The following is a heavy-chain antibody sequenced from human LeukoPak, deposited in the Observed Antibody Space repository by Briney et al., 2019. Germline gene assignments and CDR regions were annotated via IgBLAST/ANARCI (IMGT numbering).Heavy chain of an antibody. Sequence: GGSLRLSCAASGFTFSSYAMSWVRQAPGKGLEWVSAVSGSGGSTYYADSVKGRFTISRDNSKNTLYLQMNSLRAEDTAVYYCARDIYDFWSGYYSGFGYWGQGTLVTVSS. V-gene: IGHV3-23*01. CDR1: GFTFSSYA. CDR2: VSGSGGST. CDR3: ARDIYDFWSGYYSGFGY. D-gene: IGHD3-3*01. J-gene: IGHJ4*02.